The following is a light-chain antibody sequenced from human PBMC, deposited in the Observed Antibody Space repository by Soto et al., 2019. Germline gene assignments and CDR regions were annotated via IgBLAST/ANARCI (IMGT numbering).Light chain of an antibody. CDR1: SIDVGGYNY. Sequence: QSVLTQPASVSGSPGQSITISCTGTSIDVGGYNYVSWYQQHPGKAPKLMIYDVSNRPSGVSNRFSGSKSGNTASLTISGLQAEDEADYYCSSYTSSSHVVFGGGTKLTVL. CDR3: SSYTSSSHVV. J-gene: IGLJ2*01. V-gene: IGLV2-14*01. CDR2: DVS.